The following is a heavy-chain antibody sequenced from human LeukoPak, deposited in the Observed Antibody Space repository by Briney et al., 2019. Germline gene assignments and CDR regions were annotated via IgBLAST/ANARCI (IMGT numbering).Heavy chain of an antibody. CDR2: IRSKANSYAT. Sequence: GGSLKLSCAASGFTFSGSAMHWVRQASGKGLEWVGRIRSKANSYATAYAASVKGRFTISRDDSKNTAYLQMNSLKTEDTAVYYCASRIAAAGAEYFQHWGQGTLVTVSS. D-gene: IGHD6-13*01. J-gene: IGHJ1*01. CDR3: ASRIAAAGAEYFQH. CDR1: GFTFSGSA. V-gene: IGHV3-73*01.